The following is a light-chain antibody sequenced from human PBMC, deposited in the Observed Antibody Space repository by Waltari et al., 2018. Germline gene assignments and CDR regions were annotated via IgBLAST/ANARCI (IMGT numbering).Light chain of an antibody. J-gene: IGKJ4*01. Sequence: DIVLTQSTGTLSLSQGDRATLSCSASQSVKSNELAWYQQKPGQAPRLLIYDTSTRATGIPDRFSGSGSGTDFILTISRLEAEDFVLYYCQQYGTPFTFGGGTKVEIK. CDR3: QQYGTPFT. CDR1: QSVKSNE. V-gene: IGKV3-20*01. CDR2: DTS.